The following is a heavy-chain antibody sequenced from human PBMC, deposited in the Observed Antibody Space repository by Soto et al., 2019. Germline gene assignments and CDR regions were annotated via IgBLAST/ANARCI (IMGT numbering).Heavy chain of an antibody. J-gene: IGHJ4*02. V-gene: IGHV4-31*03. D-gene: IGHD3-22*01. CDR1: GGSISSGGYY. Sequence: SETLSLTCTVSGGSISSGGYYWSWIRQHPGKGLEWIGYIYYSGSTYYNPPLKSRVTISVDTSKNQFSLKLSSVTAADTAVYYCTRGRTYYYDSSGYPADYWGQGTLVTVSS. CDR3: TRGRTYYYDSSGYPADY. CDR2: IYYSGST.